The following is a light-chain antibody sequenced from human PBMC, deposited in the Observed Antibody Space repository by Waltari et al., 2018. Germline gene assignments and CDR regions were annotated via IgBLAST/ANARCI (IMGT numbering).Light chain of an antibody. V-gene: IGLV2-11*01. CDR3: CPYAGAYTFV. CDR1: INDVGVEDY. J-gene: IGLJ3*02. Sequence: QSALTQPHSVSASPGQSVTIPCSGSINDVGVEDYVSWYQQLPGKAPKLILYDVVKRPSVVPSRFSGSKNGTTASLTISGLQTDDDATYYCCPYAGAYTFVFGGGTKLTVL. CDR2: DVV.